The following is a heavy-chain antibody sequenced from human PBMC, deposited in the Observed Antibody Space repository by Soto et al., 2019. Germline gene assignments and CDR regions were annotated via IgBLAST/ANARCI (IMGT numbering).Heavy chain of an antibody. V-gene: IGHV1-18*04. Sequence: ASVKVACKASGYTFTSYGISWVRQAPGRGREWMGWISAYNGNTNYAQKVQGRVTMTTDTSTSTAYMELRSLRSADTAVYSCARDFPPQIVVVPADMKHCRWFDPWGQGTLVTVSS. CDR1: GYTFTSYG. CDR3: ARDFPPQIVVVPADMKHCRWFDP. CDR2: ISAYNGNT. D-gene: IGHD2-2*01. J-gene: IGHJ5*02.